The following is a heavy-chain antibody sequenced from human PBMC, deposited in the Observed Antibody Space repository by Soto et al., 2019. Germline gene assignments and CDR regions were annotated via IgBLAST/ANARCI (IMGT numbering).Heavy chain of an antibody. D-gene: IGHD2-2*01. J-gene: IGHJ6*03. CDR1: GYMFHCDA. CDR2: INGCNGNT. CDR3: ARDHRKNSVVVPPTCYRSCLGI. Sequence: VSVKVCCKDCGYMFHCDAMSSVCHDTGQGLEWMGWINGCNGNTNYAQKFQGRVTLTTDTSTTTAYLELRSLTPDDTAVYYCARDHRKNSVVVPPTCYRSCLGIWGKRPTVTV. V-gene: IGHV1-18*01.